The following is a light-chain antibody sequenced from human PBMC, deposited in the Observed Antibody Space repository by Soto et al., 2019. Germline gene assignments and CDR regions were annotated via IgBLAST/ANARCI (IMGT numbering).Light chain of an antibody. Sequence: DIVMTQSPDSLSVSLCERAAIKCKSRHRLFSSSNKKDYLAWYQQKSGQSPKLLIYWASSRESGVPDRFSGSGSGTDFTLTISSLQAEDVAVYYCQQYFLSPITFGQGTRLEIK. V-gene: IGKV4-1*01. CDR3: QQYFLSPIT. CDR1: HRLFSSSNKKDY. CDR2: WAS. J-gene: IGKJ5*01.